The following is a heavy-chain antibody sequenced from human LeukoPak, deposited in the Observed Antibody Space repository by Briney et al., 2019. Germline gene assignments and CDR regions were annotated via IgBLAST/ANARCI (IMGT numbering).Heavy chain of an antibody. D-gene: IGHD3-22*01. CDR1: RFTFSKYA. Sequence: GGSLRLSCAASRFTFSKYAMNWDRQAPGKGLEWVSTINDSGDNTYYADSVKGRFTISRDNSKNTLYLQMNSLRADDTAVYYCAKAQKYYYDSSDYWGQGTLVTVSS. V-gene: IGHV3-23*01. J-gene: IGHJ4*02. CDR2: INDSGDNT. CDR3: AKAQKYYYDSSDY.